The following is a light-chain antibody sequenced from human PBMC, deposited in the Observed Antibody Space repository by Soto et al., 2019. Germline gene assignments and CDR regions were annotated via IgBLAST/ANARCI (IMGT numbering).Light chain of an antibody. CDR2: QVT. J-gene: IGLJ1*01. Sequence: QSVLTQPASVSGSPGQSITISCTGTSSELAIYNYVSWYQQQPGKAPKLMIYQVTNRPSGVSNRFSGSRSGNTASLPISGLQAEDEADYYCSSYTESSNYVFGTGTKVTVL. CDR1: SSELAIYNY. CDR3: SSYTESSNYV. V-gene: IGLV2-14*01.